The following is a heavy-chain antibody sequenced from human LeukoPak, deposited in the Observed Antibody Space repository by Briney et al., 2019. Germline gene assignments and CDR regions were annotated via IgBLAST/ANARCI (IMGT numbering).Heavy chain of an antibody. V-gene: IGHV3-30*18. J-gene: IGHJ6*02. CDR3: AKTRGPGSGSYKGYYYYYGMDV. CDR1: GFTFSSYG. D-gene: IGHD3-10*01. Sequence: QTGGSLRLSCADSGFTFSSYGMHWVRQAPGKGLEWVAVISYDGSNKYYADSVKGRFIISRDNSKNTLYLQMNSLRAEDTAVYYCAKTRGPGSGSYKGYYYYYGMDVWGQGTTVTVSS. CDR2: ISYDGSNK.